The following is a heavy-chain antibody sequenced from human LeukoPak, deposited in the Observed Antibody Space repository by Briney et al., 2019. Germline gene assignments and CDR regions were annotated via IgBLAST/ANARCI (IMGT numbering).Heavy chain of an antibody. Sequence: SVKVSCKASRGTFSSYAISWVRQAPGQGLEWMGGIIPIFGTANYAQKFQGRVTITTDESTSTAYMELSSLRSEDTAVYYCATMTTDWLDDYWGQGTLVTVSS. D-gene: IGHD4-11*01. CDR1: RGTFSSYA. J-gene: IGHJ4*02. CDR3: ATMTTDWLDDY. CDR2: IIPIFGTA. V-gene: IGHV1-69*05.